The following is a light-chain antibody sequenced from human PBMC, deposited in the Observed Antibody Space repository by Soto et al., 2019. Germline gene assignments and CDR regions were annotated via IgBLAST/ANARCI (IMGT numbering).Light chain of an antibody. CDR1: QSVIKN. CDR3: QQYNDWPPLT. Sequence: EIVMTQSPVTLSVSPGESATLSCRASQSVIKNLAWYQQKPGQAPRLVIYAASARATGVPARFSGSGSGTEFTLTISSLQSEDFAVYYCQQYNDWPPLTFGQGTKVEIK. V-gene: IGKV3-15*01. J-gene: IGKJ1*01. CDR2: AAS.